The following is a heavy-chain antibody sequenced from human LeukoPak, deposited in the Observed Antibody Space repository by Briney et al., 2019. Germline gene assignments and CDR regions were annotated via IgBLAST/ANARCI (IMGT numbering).Heavy chain of an antibody. J-gene: IGHJ2*01. CDR1: GGSISSYY. CDR2: IYYSGST. D-gene: IGHD4-17*01. Sequence: SETLSLTCTVSGGSISSYYWSWIRQPPGKGLEWIGYIYYSGSTNYNPSLKSRVTISVDTSKNQFSLKLSSVTAADTAVYYCARDRTTGADWYFDLWGRGTLVTVSS. V-gene: IGHV4-59*01. CDR3: ARDRTTGADWYFDL.